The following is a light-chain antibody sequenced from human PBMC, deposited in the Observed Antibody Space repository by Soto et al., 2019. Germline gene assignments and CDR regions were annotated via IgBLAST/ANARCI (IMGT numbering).Light chain of an antibody. Sequence: EIVLTQFPATLSLSPGERATLSCRASQSVSSYLAWYQLKPGQAPRLLIYDISNRATGIPARFIGSGSGTDFTLTISSLEPEDSAVYYCQQRNAWPRNTFGQGTKLEI. J-gene: IGKJ2*01. V-gene: IGKV3-11*01. CDR2: DIS. CDR3: QQRNAWPRNT. CDR1: QSVSSY.